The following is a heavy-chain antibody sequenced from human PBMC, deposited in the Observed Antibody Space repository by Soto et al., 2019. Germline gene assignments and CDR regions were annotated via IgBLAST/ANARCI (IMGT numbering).Heavy chain of an antibody. CDR2: IYYSGST. J-gene: IGHJ4*02. CDR1: GGSISSYY. V-gene: IGHV4-59*01. Sequence: PSETLSLTCTVSGGSISSYYWSWIRQPPGKGLEWIGYIYYSGSTNYNPSLKSRVTISVDTSKNQFSLKLSSVTAADTAVYYCARVGPPGDFDYWGQGALVTVSS. CDR3: ARVGPPGDFDY.